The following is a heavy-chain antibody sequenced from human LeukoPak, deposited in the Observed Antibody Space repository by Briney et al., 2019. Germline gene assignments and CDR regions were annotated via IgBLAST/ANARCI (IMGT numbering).Heavy chain of an antibody. Sequence: ASVKVSCKASGYTFTGYSMHWVRQAPGQGLEWMGWINPNSGGTNYAQKFQGRVTMTRDTSINTAYMELSSLRSGDTAVYYCAREKELVHWGQGTLVTVSS. CDR1: GYTFTGYS. J-gene: IGHJ4*02. CDR3: AREKELVH. V-gene: IGHV1-2*02. CDR2: INPNSGGT. D-gene: IGHD6-6*01.